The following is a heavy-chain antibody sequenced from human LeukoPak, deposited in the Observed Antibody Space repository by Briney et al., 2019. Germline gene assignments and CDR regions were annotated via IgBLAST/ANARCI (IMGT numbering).Heavy chain of an antibody. CDR2: ISYDGSNK. CDR1: GFTFSSYA. V-gene: IGHV3-30-3*01. J-gene: IGHJ4*02. Sequence: GGSLRLSCAASGFTFSSYAMHWVRHAPGKGLEWVAVISYDGSNKYYADSVKGRFTISRDNSKNTLNLQMNSLRAEDTAVYYCAREARPGDYGAGSFDYWGQGTLVTVSS. CDR3: AREARPGDYGAGSFDY. D-gene: IGHD4-17*01.